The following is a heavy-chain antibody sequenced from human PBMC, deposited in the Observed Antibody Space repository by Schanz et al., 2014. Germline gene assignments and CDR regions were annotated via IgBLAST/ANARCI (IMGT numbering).Heavy chain of an antibody. J-gene: IGHJ6*02. D-gene: IGHD3-3*01. CDR3: ARERSASYFHYGMDV. Sequence: EVQLLESGGGLIQPGGSLRLSCVASGFTVSSNYMSWVRQAPGKGLEWVSGISGSGGDTYYVDSVKGRFTVSRDNSENTLYLQMNSLRAEDTAVYYCARERSASYFHYGMDVWGQGTTVTVFS. CDR1: GFTVSSNY. V-gene: IGHV3-53*01. CDR2: SGSGGDT.